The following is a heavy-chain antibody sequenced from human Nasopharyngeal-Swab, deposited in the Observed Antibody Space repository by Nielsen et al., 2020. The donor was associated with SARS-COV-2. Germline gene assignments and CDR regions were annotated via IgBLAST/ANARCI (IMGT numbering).Heavy chain of an antibody. D-gene: IGHD2-15*01. V-gene: IGHV7-4-1*02. J-gene: IGHJ6*02. Sequence: WVRQAPGQGLEWMGWINTNTGNPTYAPGFTGRFVFSLDTSVSTAYLQISSLKAEDTAVYYCARVNVVYYYYGMDVWGQGTTVTVSS. CDR2: INTNTGNP. CDR3: ARVNVVYYYYGMDV.